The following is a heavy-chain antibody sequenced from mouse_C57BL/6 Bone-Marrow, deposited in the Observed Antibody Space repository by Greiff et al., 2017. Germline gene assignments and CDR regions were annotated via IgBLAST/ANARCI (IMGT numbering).Heavy chain of an antibody. V-gene: IGHV1-81*01. Sequence: VKLVESGAELARPGASVKLSCKASGYTFTSYGISWVKQRTGQGLEWIGEIYPRSGNTYYNEKFKGKATLTADKSSSTAYMELRSLTSEDSAVYFCARYYDYDGGWFAYWGQGTLVTVSA. D-gene: IGHD2-4*01. CDR1: GYTFTSYG. CDR2: IYPRSGNT. CDR3: ARYYDYDGGWFAY. J-gene: IGHJ3*01.